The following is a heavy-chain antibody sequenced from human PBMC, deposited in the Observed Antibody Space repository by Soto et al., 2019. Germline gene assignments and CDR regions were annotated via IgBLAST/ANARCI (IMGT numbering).Heavy chain of an antibody. D-gene: IGHD3-10*01. CDR3: ARMASSGSLNWFDP. Sequence: VKVSCKASGYTFTNYEINWVRQATGQGLVWMGWMNPGSGNTGYAHKFQGRVTMTRNISISTAYMELSRLGSDDTAIYYCARMASSGSLNWFDPWGQGTLVTVSS. V-gene: IGHV1-8*01. J-gene: IGHJ5*02. CDR1: GYTFTNYE. CDR2: MNPGSGNT.